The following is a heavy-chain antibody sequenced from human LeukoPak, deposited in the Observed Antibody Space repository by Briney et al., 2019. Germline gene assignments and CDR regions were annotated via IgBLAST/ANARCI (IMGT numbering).Heavy chain of an antibody. D-gene: IGHD4-11*01. CDR1: GYTLTELS. Sequence: ASVKVSCKVSGYTLTELSMHWVRQAPGKGLEWMGGFDPEDGETIYAQKFQGRVTMTEDTSTDTAYMELSSLRSEDTAVYYCARAEAMVTTVTTRLDAGFGPWGQGTLVTVSS. V-gene: IGHV1-24*01. CDR3: ARAEAMVTTVTTRLDAGFGP. J-gene: IGHJ5*02. CDR2: FDPEDGET.